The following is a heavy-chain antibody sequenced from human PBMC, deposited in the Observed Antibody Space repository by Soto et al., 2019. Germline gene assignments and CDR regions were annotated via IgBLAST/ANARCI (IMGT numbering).Heavy chain of an antibody. V-gene: IGHV3-23*01. CDR3: AKAPAADNYYYMDV. Sequence: EVQLLESGGGLVQPGGSLRLSCAASGFTCSSYAMSWVRQAPGKGLEWVSAISGSGGSTYYADSVKGRFTISRDNSKNTLYLQMNSLSAEDTAVYYCAKAPAADNYYYMDVWVKGTTVTVSS. CDR2: ISGSGGST. CDR1: GFTCSSYA. D-gene: IGHD6-13*01. J-gene: IGHJ6*03.